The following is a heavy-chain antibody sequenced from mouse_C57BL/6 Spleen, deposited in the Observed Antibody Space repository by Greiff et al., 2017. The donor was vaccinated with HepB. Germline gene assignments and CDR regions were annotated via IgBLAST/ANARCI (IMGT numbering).Heavy chain of an antibody. J-gene: IGHJ4*01. D-gene: IGHD2-3*01. V-gene: IGHV1-59*01. Sequence: VQRVESGAELVRPGTSVKLSCKASGYTFTSYWMHWVKQRPGQGLEWIGVIDPSDSYTNYNQKFKGKATLTVDTSSSTAYMQLSSLTSEDSAVYYCARGGLLPHYAMDYWGQGTSVTVSS. CDR2: IDPSDSYT. CDR3: ARGGLLPHYAMDY. CDR1: GYTFTSYW.